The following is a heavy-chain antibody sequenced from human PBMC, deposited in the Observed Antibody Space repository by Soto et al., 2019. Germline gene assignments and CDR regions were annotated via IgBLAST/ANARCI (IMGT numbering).Heavy chain of an antibody. Sequence: PSETLSLTCTVSGGSVSSGSYYWSWIRXPPGKGLEWIGYIYYSGSTNYNPSLKSRVTISVDTSKNQFSLKLSSVTAADTAVYYCARVSRGELRRGEYYFDYWGQGTLVTVSS. CDR2: IYYSGST. CDR1: GGSVSSGSYY. V-gene: IGHV4-61*01. J-gene: IGHJ4*02. D-gene: IGHD1-26*01. CDR3: ARVSRGELRRGEYYFDY.